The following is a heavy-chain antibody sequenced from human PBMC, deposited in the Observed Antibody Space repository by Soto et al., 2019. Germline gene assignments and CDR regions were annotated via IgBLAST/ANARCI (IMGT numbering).Heavy chain of an antibody. CDR1: GGSIISYY. CDR3: ARHYDILTGYYIPYYFDY. J-gene: IGHJ4*02. D-gene: IGHD3-9*01. Sequence: SETLCLTCTVSGGSIISYYWSWIRQPPGKGLEWIGYIYYSGSTNYNPSLKSRVTISVDTSKNQFSLKLSSVTAADTAVYYCARHYDILTGYYIPYYFDYWGQGTLVTVSS. CDR2: IYYSGST. V-gene: IGHV4-59*08.